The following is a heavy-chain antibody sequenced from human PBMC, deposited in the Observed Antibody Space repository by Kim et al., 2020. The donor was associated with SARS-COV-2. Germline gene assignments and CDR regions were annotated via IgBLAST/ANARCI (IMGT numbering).Heavy chain of an antibody. J-gene: IGHJ4*02. Sequence: GGSLRLSCAASGFTFSSYAMSWVRKAPGKGLEWVSAISGSGGSTYFGDFVKGRFTICSENSKNTLYLQMNRLRSEDTDVYYCAKWVSITIFVVVIRPVLTECFFGYWSQRTLVTVSS. CDR2: ISGSGGST. V-gene: IGHV3-23*01. CDR3: AKWVSITIFVVVIRPVLTECFFGY. D-gene: IGHD3-3*01. CDR1: GFTFSSYA.